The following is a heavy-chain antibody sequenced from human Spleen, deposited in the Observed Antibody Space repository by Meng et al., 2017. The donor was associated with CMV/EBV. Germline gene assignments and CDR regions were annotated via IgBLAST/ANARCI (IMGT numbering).Heavy chain of an antibody. Sequence: SETLSLTCNGSGGSISRSTYYWGWIRQPPGKGLEWIGSIHYSGSTYYNPSLKSRVTLSVDTSKNQFSLKVSSVTAADTAVYSCAILACSTSTCQYYFDYWGLGTLVTVSS. D-gene: IGHD2-2*01. CDR1: GGSISRSTYY. CDR2: IHYSGST. CDR3: AILACSTSTCQYYFDY. V-gene: IGHV4-39*01. J-gene: IGHJ4*02.